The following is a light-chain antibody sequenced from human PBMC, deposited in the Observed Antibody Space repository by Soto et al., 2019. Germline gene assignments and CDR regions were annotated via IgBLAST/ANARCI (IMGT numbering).Light chain of an antibody. CDR1: ALPKQY. J-gene: IGLJ3*02. Sequence: SYELTQPPSVSVSPGQTARITCSGDALPKQYAYWYQQKPGQAPVLVIYKDSEXPSGIXERFSGSSSGTTVTLTISGVQAXXXXDYYCQSADSSGTYWVFGGGTKLTVL. CDR3: QSADSSGTYWV. V-gene: IGLV3-25*02. CDR2: KDS.